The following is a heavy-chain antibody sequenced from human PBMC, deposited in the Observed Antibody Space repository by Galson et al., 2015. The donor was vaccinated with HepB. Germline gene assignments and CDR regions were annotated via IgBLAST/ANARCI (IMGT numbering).Heavy chain of an antibody. V-gene: IGHV3-21*01. CDR1: GFTFSSYS. J-gene: IGHJ4*02. CDR2: ISSSSSYI. CDR3: ARDSDSSGYYPNFDY. D-gene: IGHD3-22*01. Sequence: SLRLSCAASGFTFSSYSMNWVRQAPGKGLEWVSSISSSSSYIYYADSVKGRFTISRDNAKNSLYLQMNSLRAEDTAVYYCARDSDSSGYYPNFDYWGQGTLVTVSS.